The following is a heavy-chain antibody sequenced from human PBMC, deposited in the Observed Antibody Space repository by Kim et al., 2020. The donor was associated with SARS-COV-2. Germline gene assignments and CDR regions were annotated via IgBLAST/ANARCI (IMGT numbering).Heavy chain of an antibody. Sequence: GGSLRLSCAASGFTFDDYGMSWVRQAPGKGLEWVSGINWNGGSTGYADSVKGRFTISRNNAKNSLYLQMNSLRGEDTALYHCARGEIAAAGNWFDPWGQGTLVTVSS. CDR1: GFTFDDYG. J-gene: IGHJ5*02. V-gene: IGHV3-20*01. CDR3: ARGEIAAAGNWFDP. CDR2: INWNGGST. D-gene: IGHD6-13*01.